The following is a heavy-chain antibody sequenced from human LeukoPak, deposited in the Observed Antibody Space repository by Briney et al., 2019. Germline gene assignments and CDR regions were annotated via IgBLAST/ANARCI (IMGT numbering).Heavy chain of an antibody. CDR2: TRNKANSYTT. Sequence: GGSLRLSCAASGFTFSDHYMDWVRQAPGKGLEWVGRTRNKANSYTTEYAASVKGRFTISRDDSKTSLYLQMNSLKTEDTAVYYCARGGTGTGPYGMDVWGKGTTVTVSS. CDR1: GFTFSDHY. V-gene: IGHV3-72*01. J-gene: IGHJ6*04. D-gene: IGHD1-1*01. CDR3: ARGGTGTGPYGMDV.